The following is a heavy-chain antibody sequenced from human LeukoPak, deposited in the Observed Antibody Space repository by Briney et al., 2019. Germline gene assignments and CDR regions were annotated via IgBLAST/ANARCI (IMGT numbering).Heavy chain of an antibody. J-gene: IGHJ3*02. Sequence: KPSETLSLTCTVSGGSISSSSYYWGWIRQPPGKGLEWIGSIYYSGSTYYNPSLKSRVTISVDTSKNQFSLKLSSVTAADTAVYYCARSQRGRDYSPFDIWGQGTMVTVSS. V-gene: IGHV4-39*07. D-gene: IGHD4-17*01. CDR3: ARSQRGRDYSPFDI. CDR1: GGSISSSSYY. CDR2: IYYSGST.